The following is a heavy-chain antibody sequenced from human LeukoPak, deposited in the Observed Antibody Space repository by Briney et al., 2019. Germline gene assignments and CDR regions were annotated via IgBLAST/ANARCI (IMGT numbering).Heavy chain of an antibody. J-gene: IGHJ4*02. D-gene: IGHD6-19*01. CDR2: ITTNGGST. Sequence: GGSLRLSCSASGFTFSSFAMHWVRQAPGKGLEYISAITTNGGSTYYVDSVKGRFTISRDTSKNTLYLQMSSLRGEDTAVYYCAKAMAGSTYYFDSWGQGTLVTVSS. V-gene: IGHV3-64*04. CDR3: AKAMAGSTYYFDS. CDR1: GFTFSSFA.